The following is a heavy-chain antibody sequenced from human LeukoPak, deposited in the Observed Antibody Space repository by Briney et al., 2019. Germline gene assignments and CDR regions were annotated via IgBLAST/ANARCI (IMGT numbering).Heavy chain of an antibody. CDR3: ARDHPNDYGDYAWDY. J-gene: IGHJ4*02. CDR1: GGSISSYY. V-gene: IGHV4-59*01. Sequence: SETLSLTCTVSGGSISSYYWSWIRQPPGKGLEWIGYIYYSGSTNYNSSLKSRVTISVDTSKNQFSLKLSSVTAADTAVYYCARDHPNDYGDYAWDYWGQGTLVTVSS. D-gene: IGHD4-17*01. CDR2: IYYSGST.